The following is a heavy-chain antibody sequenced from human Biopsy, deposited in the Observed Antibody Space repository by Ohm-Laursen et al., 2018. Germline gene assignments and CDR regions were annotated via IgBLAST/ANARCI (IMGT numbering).Heavy chain of an antibody. J-gene: IGHJ6*02. CDR3: ARTSIMDV. V-gene: IGHV1-69*04. CDR1: GGSSSNSG. Sequence: SSVKVSCKASGGSSSNSGITWARQAPGQGLEWMGRSIPMLGIANYAQKFQDRLTITSDKFTRTAYMELSSLRSEDTAVYYCARTSIMDVWGQGTTVTVSS. CDR2: SIPMLGIA. D-gene: IGHD2/OR15-2a*01.